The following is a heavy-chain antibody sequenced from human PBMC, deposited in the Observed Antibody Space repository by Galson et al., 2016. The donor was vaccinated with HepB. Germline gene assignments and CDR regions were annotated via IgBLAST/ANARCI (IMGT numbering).Heavy chain of an antibody. J-gene: IGHJ4*02. CDR1: GFTFSTYG. CDR3: ASDPRQWQRGYNYGFEY. CDR2: ISYDGDTK. V-gene: IGHV3-30*03. Sequence: SLRLSCAASGFTFSTYGMHWVRQAPGKGLEWVAVISYDGDTKYHADSVKGRFTISRDNSKNTLYLQMHRLRFEDTAVYYCASDPRQWQRGYNYGFEYCGQGTLFSVSS. D-gene: IGHD5-18*01.